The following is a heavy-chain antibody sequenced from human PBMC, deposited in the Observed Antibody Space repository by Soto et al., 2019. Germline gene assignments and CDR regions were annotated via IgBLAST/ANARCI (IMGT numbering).Heavy chain of an antibody. CDR2: IRSTSDAT. J-gene: IGHJ3*02. CDR1: GFTFSSYT. V-gene: IGHV3-48*02. Sequence: VGSLRLSCTASGFTFSSYTMNWVRQAPGKGLEWVSNIRSTSDATYYADSVKGRFTISRDNAKNSLHLQMNSLRDEDTAVYYCVRDAAYAFDIWGQGTMVTVSS. D-gene: IGHD6-25*01. CDR3: VRDAAYAFDI.